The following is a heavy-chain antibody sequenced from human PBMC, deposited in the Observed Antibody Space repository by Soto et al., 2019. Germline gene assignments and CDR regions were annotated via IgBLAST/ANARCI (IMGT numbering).Heavy chain of an antibody. V-gene: IGHV4-59*12. CDR2: VYYNGST. J-gene: IGHJ4*02. Sequence: PSETLSLTCTVSGGPIAPFYWTWIRQSPGKGLESIGYVYYNGSTNYNPALKGQVTISLDTSKSQFSLRLSSVTAADTAVYYCARTRGRGQWRDFYFDFWGQGSLVTVSS. D-gene: IGHD6-19*01. CDR3: ARTRGRGQWRDFYFDF. CDR1: GGPIAPFY.